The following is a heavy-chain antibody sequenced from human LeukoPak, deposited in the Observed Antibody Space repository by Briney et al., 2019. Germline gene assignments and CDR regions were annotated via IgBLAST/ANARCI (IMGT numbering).Heavy chain of an antibody. V-gene: IGHV4-4*07. CDR1: GGSISSYY. J-gene: IGHJ6*02. CDR3: ARAIRRFLESNYYYYGMDV. Sequence: SETLSLTCTVSGGSISSYYWSWIRQPAGKGLEWIGRIYTSGGTNYNPSLKSRVTMSVDTSKNQFSLKPSSVTAADTAVYYCARAIRRFLESNYYYYGMDVWGQGTTVTVSS. D-gene: IGHD3-3*01. CDR2: IYTSGGT.